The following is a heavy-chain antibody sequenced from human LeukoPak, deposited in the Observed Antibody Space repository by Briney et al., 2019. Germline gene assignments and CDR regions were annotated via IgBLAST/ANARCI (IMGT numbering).Heavy chain of an antibody. CDR2: ISSSSSYI. CDR1: GFTFRAYD. J-gene: IGHJ5*02. D-gene: IGHD2-15*01. CDR3: ARGYCSGGSCYPRT. Sequence: PGGSLRLSCTASGFTFRAYDMQWVRQAPGRGLEWVSSISSSSSYIYYADSVKGRFTISRDNAKNSLYLQMNSLRAEDTAVYYCARGYCSGGSCYPRTWGQGTLVTVSS. V-gene: IGHV3-21*01.